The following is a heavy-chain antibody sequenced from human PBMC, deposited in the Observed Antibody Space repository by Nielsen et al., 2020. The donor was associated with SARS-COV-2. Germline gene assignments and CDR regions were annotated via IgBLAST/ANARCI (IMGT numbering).Heavy chain of an antibody. CDR3: AKDFGATVVPNDAFDI. Sequence: GESLKISCAASGFTFSSYSMNWVRQAPGKGLEWVSSISSSSSYIYYADSVKGRFTISRDNSKNTLYLQMNSLRVEDTAIFYCAKDFGATVVPNDAFDIWGQGTMVTVSS. CDR2: ISSSSSYI. V-gene: IGHV3-21*04. D-gene: IGHD4-23*01. J-gene: IGHJ3*02. CDR1: GFTFSSYS.